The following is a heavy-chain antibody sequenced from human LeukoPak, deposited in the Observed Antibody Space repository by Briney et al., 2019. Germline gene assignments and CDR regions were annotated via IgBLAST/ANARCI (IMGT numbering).Heavy chain of an antibody. CDR3: ARAYFYDTSGYYYGY. Sequence: GGSLRLSCAASGFTFSSYGMHWVRQAPGKGLEWVSSISGSGTYIYYADSVKGRFTISRDNAKNSLYLQMNGLRAEDTAVYYCARAYFYDTSGYYYGYWGQGTLVTVSS. CDR2: ISGSGTYI. CDR1: GFTFSSYG. V-gene: IGHV3-21*01. D-gene: IGHD3-22*01. J-gene: IGHJ4*02.